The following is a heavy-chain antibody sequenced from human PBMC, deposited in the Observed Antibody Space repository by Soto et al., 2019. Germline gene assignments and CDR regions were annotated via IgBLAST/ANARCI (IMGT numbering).Heavy chain of an antibody. CDR2: ISYDGSNK. V-gene: IGHV3-30-3*01. CDR1: GLTFSSYA. CDR3: ARSIVGATPVVDY. D-gene: IGHD1-26*01. J-gene: IGHJ4*02. Sequence: PGGSLRLSCAASGLTFSSYAMHWVRQAPGKGLEWVAVISYDGSNKYYADSVKGRFTISRDNSKNTLYLQMNSLRAEDTAVYYCARSIVGATPVVDYWGQGTLVTVSS.